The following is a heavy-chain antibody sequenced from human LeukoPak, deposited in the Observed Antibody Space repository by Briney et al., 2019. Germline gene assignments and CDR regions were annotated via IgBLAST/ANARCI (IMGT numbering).Heavy chain of an antibody. CDR2: IIPIFGTA. J-gene: IGHJ1*01. D-gene: IGHD6-13*01. Sequence: SVKVSCKASVGTFSSYAISWVRQAPGQGLEWMGGIIPIFGTANYAQKFQGRVTITTDESTSTAYMELSSLRSEDTAVYYCASVTYSSSWFEYFQYWGQGTLVTVSS. V-gene: IGHV1-69*05. CDR3: ASVTYSSSWFEYFQY. CDR1: VGTFSSYA.